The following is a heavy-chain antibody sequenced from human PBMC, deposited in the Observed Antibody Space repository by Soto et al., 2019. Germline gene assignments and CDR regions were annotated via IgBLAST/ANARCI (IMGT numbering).Heavy chain of an antibody. V-gene: IGHV1-69*01. J-gene: IGHJ5*02. D-gene: IGHD2-2*01. CDR1: GGTFSSYA. CDR2: IIPIFGTA. CDR3: ARGGCSSTSCYHNWFDP. Sequence: QVQLVQSGAEVKKPGSSVKVSCKASGGTFSSYAISWVRQAPGQGLEWMGGIIPIFGTANYAQKFQGRVTITADESTSTAYMELSSLRSEDTAVYYCARGGCSSTSCYHNWFDPWGQGTLVTVSS.